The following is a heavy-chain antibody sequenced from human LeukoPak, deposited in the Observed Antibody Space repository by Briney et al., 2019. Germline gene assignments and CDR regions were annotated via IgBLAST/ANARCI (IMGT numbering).Heavy chain of an antibody. CDR2: IIPILGIA. D-gene: IGHD4-17*01. CDR3: ARDRRYGDYTPAI. V-gene: IGHV1-69*04. CDR1: GGTFSSYA. Sequence: VASVKVSCKASGGTFSSYAISWVRQAPGQGLEWMGRIIPILGIANYAQKFQGRVTITADKSTSTAYMELSSLRSEDTAVYYCARDRRYGDYTPAIWGQGTLVTVSS. J-gene: IGHJ4*02.